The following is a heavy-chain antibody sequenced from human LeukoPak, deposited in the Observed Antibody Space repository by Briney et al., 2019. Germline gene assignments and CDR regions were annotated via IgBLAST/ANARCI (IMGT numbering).Heavy chain of an antibody. J-gene: IGHJ4*02. V-gene: IGHV4-59*01. D-gene: IGHD6-13*01. CDR1: GGSISRDY. CDR2: IDYAGRT. Sequence: SETLSLTCTVSGGSISRDYWSWIRQPPGKGLEWIGYIDYAGRTNYNPSLKSRVTISVDTSKNQFSLKLSSVTAADTAVYYCARDRPGGSSLDYWGQGTRVTVSS. CDR3: ARDRPGGSSLDY.